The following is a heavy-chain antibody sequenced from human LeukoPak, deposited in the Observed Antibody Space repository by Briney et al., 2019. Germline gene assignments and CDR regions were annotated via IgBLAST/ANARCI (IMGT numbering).Heavy chain of an antibody. J-gene: IGHJ4*02. D-gene: IGHD1-1*01. CDR1: GFTFRSDG. CDR2: IGYDGNTK. Sequence: GGSLRLSCAASGFTFRSDGMHWVRQAPGKGLEWVTSIGYDGNTKYYVDSVKGRFTISRDNSKNTLYLQMNSLRVEDTAVYYCAKDRATNWSLDYWGQGTLVIVSS. V-gene: IGHV3-30*02. CDR3: AKDRATNWSLDY.